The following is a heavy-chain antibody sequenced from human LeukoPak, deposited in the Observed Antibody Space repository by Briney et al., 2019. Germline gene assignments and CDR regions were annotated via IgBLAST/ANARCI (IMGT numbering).Heavy chain of an antibody. Sequence: SVKVSFKASGGTFSSYAISWVRQAPGQGLEWMGGIIPIFGTANYAQKFQGRVTITADESTSTAYMELSSLRSEDTAVYYCASGRYDILTGADYWGQGTLVTVSS. CDR3: ASGRYDILTGADY. D-gene: IGHD3-9*01. CDR1: GGTFSSYA. J-gene: IGHJ4*02. V-gene: IGHV1-69*01. CDR2: IIPIFGTA.